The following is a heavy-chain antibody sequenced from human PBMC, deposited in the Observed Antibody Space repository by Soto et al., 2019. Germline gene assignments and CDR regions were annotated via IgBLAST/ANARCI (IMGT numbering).Heavy chain of an antibody. V-gene: IGHV4-31*03. CDR2: IYYSGST. CDR1: GGSISSGGYY. D-gene: IGHD6-6*01. J-gene: IGHJ5*02. CDR3: ARVVPAARGGWFDP. Sequence: SETLSLTCTVSGGSISSGGYYWSWIRQHPGKGLEWIGYIYYSGSTYYNPSLKSRVTISVETSKNQFSLKLNSVTAADTAVYYCARVVPAARGGWFDPWGQGTLVTVSS.